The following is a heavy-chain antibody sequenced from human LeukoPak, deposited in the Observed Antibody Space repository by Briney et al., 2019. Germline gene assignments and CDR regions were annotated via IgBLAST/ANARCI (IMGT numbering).Heavy chain of an antibody. V-gene: IGHV4-59*01. J-gene: IGHJ4*02. CDR1: GGSISSYY. D-gene: IGHD6-19*01. CDR2: IYYSGST. Sequence: SETLSLTCTVSGGSISSYYWSWIRQPPGKGLEWIGYIYYSGSTNYNPSLKSRVTISVDTSENQFSLKLSSVTAADTAVYYCASGYSSGWHASYWGQGTLVTVSS. CDR3: ASGYSSGWHASY.